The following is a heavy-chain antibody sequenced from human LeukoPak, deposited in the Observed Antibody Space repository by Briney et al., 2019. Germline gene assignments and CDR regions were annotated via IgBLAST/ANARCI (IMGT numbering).Heavy chain of an antibody. V-gene: IGHV4-59*01. CDR1: GGSISSYY. Sequence: SETLSLTCTVSGGSISSYYWSWIRQPPGKGLGWIGYIYYSGSTNYNPSLKSRVTISVDTSKNQFSLKLSSVTAADTAVYYCAADYYDSSGYYSFDYWGQGTLVTVSS. CDR2: IYYSGST. CDR3: AADYYDSSGYYSFDY. D-gene: IGHD3-22*01. J-gene: IGHJ4*02.